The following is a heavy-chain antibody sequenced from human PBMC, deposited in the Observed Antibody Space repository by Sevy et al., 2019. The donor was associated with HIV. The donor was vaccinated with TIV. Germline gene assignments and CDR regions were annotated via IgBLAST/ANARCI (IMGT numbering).Heavy chain of an antibody. V-gene: IGHV1-2*06. CDR2: FNPNSGDT. Sequence: ASVKVSCKASGYTFIDYYLIWVRQAPGQGLEWMGRFNPNSGDTNYGQKFQGRVTMTRDASINSAYMELSRLTSDDTAVYYCAREWGFAMANAFDIWGQRTMVTVSS. D-gene: IGHD2-2*01. CDR3: AREWGFAMANAFDI. CDR1: GYTFIDYY. J-gene: IGHJ3*02.